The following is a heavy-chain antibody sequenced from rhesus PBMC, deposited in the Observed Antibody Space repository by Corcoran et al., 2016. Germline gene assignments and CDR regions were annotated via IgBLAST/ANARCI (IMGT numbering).Heavy chain of an antibody. V-gene: IGHV3S16*01. CDR1: GFTFSSYG. J-gene: IGHJ4*01. CDR2: ISSASSYI. Sequence: EVQLVESGGGLVQPGGSLRLSCAASGFTFSSYGMSWVRQAPGKGLEWVSSISSASSYIYYADSVKGRFTISRDNAKNSLSLQMNSLRAEDTAVYYCTRSGYSLRYFDYWGQGVLVTVSS. CDR3: TRSGYSLRYFDY. D-gene: IGHD5-24*01.